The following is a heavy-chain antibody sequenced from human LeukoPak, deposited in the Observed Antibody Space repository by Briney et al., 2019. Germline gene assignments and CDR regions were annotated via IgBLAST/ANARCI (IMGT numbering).Heavy chain of an antibody. V-gene: IGHV3-21*01. D-gene: IGHD6-13*01. CDR2: ISSSSSYI. CDR3: ATPGYSNNWYPFDY. J-gene: IGHJ4*02. Sequence: GGSLRLSCAASGFTFSSDSMNWVRQAPGKGLEWVSSISSSSSYIYYADSVKGRFTISRDNAKNSLSLQMNSLRAEDTAVYYCATPGYSNNWYPFDYWGQGTLVTVSS. CDR1: GFTFSSDS.